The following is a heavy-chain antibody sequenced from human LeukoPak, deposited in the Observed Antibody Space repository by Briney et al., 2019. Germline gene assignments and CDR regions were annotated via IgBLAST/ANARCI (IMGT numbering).Heavy chain of an antibody. CDR1: GGSISSYF. Sequence: SETLSLTCTVSGGSISSYFWTWNRQPPGKGLEWIGNIYYRGSTNYNPSLKSRVTISIDTSKNQLSLTLSSVTAADAAVYYCARGGGSYYFYHYYGLDVWGQGTTVTVSS. D-gene: IGHD1-26*01. J-gene: IGHJ6*02. V-gene: IGHV4-59*01. CDR2: IYYRGST. CDR3: ARGGGSYYFYHYYGLDV.